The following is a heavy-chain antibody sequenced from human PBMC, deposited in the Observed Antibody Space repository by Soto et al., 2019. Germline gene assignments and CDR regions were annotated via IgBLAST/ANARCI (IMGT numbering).Heavy chain of an antibody. CDR3: ARDYPPDYYDSSGYYFGGRFDL. CDR2: INPNSGGT. J-gene: IGHJ5*02. D-gene: IGHD3-22*01. V-gene: IGHV1-2*02. Sequence: ASVKVSCKASGYTFTGYYMHWVRQAPGQGLEWMGWINPNSGGTNYAQKFQGRVTMTRDTSISTAYMELSRLRFDDTAVYYCARDYPPDYYDSSGYYFGGRFDLWGQGTLVTVSS. CDR1: GYTFTGYY.